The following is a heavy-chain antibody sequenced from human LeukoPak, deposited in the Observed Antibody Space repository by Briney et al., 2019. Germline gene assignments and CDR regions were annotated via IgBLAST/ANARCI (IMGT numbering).Heavy chain of an antibody. CDR3: TKDTYTFGYGYGRFDY. J-gene: IGHJ4*02. Sequence: DSVKGRFTISRDNSKNTLYLQMNSPRAEDTAVYYCTKDTYTFGYGYGRFDYWGQGTLVTVSS. D-gene: IGHD5-18*01. V-gene: IGHV3-30*02.